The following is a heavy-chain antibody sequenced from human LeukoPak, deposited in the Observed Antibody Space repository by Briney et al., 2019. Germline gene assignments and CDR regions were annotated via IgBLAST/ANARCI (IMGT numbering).Heavy chain of an antibody. D-gene: IGHD1-1*01. CDR2: IYHSGST. CDR1: GGSISSNYW. Sequence: KASETLSLTCSVSGGSISSNYWWSWVRQPPGKGLEWIGEIYHSGSTNYNPSLKSRVTVPLDRSKNQFSLKLTSVTAADTAVYYCARNWNADNWFDPWGQGTLVTVSS. J-gene: IGHJ5*02. V-gene: IGHV4-4*02. CDR3: ARNWNADNWFDP.